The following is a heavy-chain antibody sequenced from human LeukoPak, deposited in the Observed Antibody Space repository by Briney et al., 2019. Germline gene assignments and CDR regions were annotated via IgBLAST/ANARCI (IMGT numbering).Heavy chain of an antibody. CDR3: ARVRYCSSTSCYPGGY. CDR1: GYTFTGYY. V-gene: IGHV1-2*02. J-gene: IGHJ4*02. D-gene: IGHD2-2*01. CDR2: INPNSGGT. Sequence: GASVKVSCKASGYTFTGYYMHWVRQAPGQGLEWMGWINPNSGGTNYAQNVQGRVTITSDTSISTAYMELSRLRSDDTAVYYCARVRYCSSTSCYPGGYCGQGTLVTVSS.